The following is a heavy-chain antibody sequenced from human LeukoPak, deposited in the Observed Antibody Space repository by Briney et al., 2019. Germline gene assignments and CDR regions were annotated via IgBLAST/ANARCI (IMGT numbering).Heavy chain of an antibody. CDR3: VRDGGVSGYDLLDY. D-gene: IGHD5-12*01. CDR2: IKQDGSEK. CDR1: GLTFSDYW. J-gene: IGHJ4*02. V-gene: IGHV3-7*01. Sequence: PGGSLRLSCAVSGLTFSDYWMSWVRQAPGKGLEWVANIKQDGSEKHYVDSVKGRFTISRDNAKNSLYLQMNSLRAEDTAVYYCVRDGGVSGYDLLDYWGQGTLVTVSS.